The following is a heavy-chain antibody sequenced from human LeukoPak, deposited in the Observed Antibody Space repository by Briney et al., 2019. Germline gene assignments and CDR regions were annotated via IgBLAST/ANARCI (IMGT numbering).Heavy chain of an antibody. CDR1: GASITNYY. D-gene: IGHD2-21*01. CDR3: ASNVYCDGDCFDH. V-gene: IGHV4-59*01. CDR2: TYYRGST. Sequence: PSETLSLTCTVSGASITNYYWSWIRQPPGKGLEWIGYTYYRGSTMYNPSLRSRVTISVDTSKNQFSLRLTSVTAADTALYYCASNVYCDGDCFDHWGQGTLVTVSS. J-gene: IGHJ4*02.